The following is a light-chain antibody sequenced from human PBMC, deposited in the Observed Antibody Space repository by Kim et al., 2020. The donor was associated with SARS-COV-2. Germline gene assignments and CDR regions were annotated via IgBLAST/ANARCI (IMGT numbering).Light chain of an antibody. V-gene: IGKV3-15*01. CDR3: QQYNDWPPSIT. J-gene: IGKJ5*01. CDR2: GAS. Sequence: PGERATLSSRASQSVSISLAWYQQKPGQAPRLLIYGASTRATGIPARFSGSGSGTDFTLTISTLQSEDFAVYYCQQYNDWPPSITFGQGTRLEIK. CDR1: QSVSIS.